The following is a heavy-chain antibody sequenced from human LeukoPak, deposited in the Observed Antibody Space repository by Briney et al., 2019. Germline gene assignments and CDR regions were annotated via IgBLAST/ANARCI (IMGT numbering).Heavy chain of an antibody. Sequence: QPGRSLRLSCAASGFTFSSYWMSWVRQAPGKGLEWVANIKEDRSEKYYVDSVKDRFTIFRDNAKNSLYLQMNSLRAEDTAVYYCARDSYDDKHYFDQWGQGTLVTVSS. D-gene: IGHD3-22*01. CDR1: GFTFSSYW. J-gene: IGHJ4*02. CDR3: ARDSYDDKHYFDQ. V-gene: IGHV3-7*05. CDR2: IKEDRSEK.